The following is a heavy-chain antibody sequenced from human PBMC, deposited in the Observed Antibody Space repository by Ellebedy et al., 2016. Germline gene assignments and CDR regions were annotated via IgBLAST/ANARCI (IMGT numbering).Heavy chain of an antibody. J-gene: IGHJ1*01. CDR1: GLSFRNFA. V-gene: IGHV3-21*01. D-gene: IGHD6-19*01. Sequence: GGSLRLSCAASGLSFRNFAMNWVRQVPGKGLEWVSSISRTGSYIYYADSVKGRFTISRDNARNSLSLQMNSLRTEDTAVYHCASGVGWLIEHWGQGTLVTVSS. CDR2: ISRTGSYI. CDR3: ASGVGWLIEH.